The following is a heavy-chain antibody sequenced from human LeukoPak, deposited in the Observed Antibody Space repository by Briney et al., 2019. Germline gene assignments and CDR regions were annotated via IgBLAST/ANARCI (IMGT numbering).Heavy chain of an antibody. Sequence: GGSLRLSCAASGFTFSNYSMNWVRQAPGKGLEWVSAISGSGGSTYYADSVKGRFTISRDNSKNTLYLQMNSLRAEDTAVYYCAKSLTYYYDSSGYFDYWGQGTLVTVSS. CDR3: AKSLTYYYDSSGYFDY. D-gene: IGHD3-22*01. J-gene: IGHJ4*02. CDR2: ISGSGGST. V-gene: IGHV3-23*01. CDR1: GFTFSNYS.